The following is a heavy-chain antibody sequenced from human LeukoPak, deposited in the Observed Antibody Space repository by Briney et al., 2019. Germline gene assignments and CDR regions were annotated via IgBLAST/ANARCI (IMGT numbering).Heavy chain of an antibody. J-gene: IGHJ4*02. D-gene: IGHD6-13*01. V-gene: IGHV3-30*02. Sequence: PGGSLRLSCAASGFTFSGYGMHWVRQAPGKGPEWVAFIRNDGGDKYYADSVKGRFTISRDNSKNTLYLQMNSLRAEDTAVYYCAKVLSSSWGYFGFWGQGTLVTVSS. CDR2: IRNDGGDK. CDR1: GFTFSGYG. CDR3: AKVLSSSWGYFGF.